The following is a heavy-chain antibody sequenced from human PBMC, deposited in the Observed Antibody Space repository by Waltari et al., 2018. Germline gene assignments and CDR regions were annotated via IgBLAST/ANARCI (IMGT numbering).Heavy chain of an antibody. CDR1: GLSFSNYW. V-gene: IGHV3-7*01. Sequence: EVQLVESGGGLAQPGGSLRRSCAASGLSFSNYWMTWVRQASGKGPEWVANIKQDGSEKYYMDSVKGRFTISRDNAKNSLYLQMNNLRVEDTAVYYCTRGGRDSSWYWRDWGQGTLVTVSS. CDR3: TRGGRDSSWYWRD. J-gene: IGHJ4*02. CDR2: IKQDGSEK. D-gene: IGHD6-13*01.